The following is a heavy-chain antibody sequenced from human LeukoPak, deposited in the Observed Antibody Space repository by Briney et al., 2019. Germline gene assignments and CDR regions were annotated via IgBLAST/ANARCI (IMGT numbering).Heavy chain of an antibody. CDR2: IWYDGSNK. Sequence: GGSLRLSCAASGFTFSSYGMHWVRQAPGKGLEWVAVIWYDGSNKYYADSVKGRFTISRDNSKNTLYLQMNSLRAEDTAVYYCAGGPSITWYLDWGQGTLVTVSS. D-gene: IGHD6-13*01. CDR1: GFTFSSYG. CDR3: AGGPSITWYLD. V-gene: IGHV3-33*08. J-gene: IGHJ4*02.